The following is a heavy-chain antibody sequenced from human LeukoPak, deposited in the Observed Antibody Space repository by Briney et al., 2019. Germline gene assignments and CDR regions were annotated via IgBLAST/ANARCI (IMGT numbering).Heavy chain of an antibody. Sequence: ASVKVSCQASGGTFSSYAISWVRQAPGQGLEWMGGIIPIFGTANYAQKFQGRVTITADESTSTAYMELSSLRSEDTAVYYCARGGYYYDSSGYYRDWGQGTLVTVSS. CDR1: GGTFSSYA. D-gene: IGHD3-22*01. J-gene: IGHJ4*02. CDR2: IIPIFGTA. CDR3: ARGGYYYDSSGYYRD. V-gene: IGHV1-69*13.